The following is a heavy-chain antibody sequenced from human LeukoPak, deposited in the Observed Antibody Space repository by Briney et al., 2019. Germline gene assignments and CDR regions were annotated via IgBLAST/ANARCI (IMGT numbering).Heavy chain of an antibody. Sequence: GGSLRLSCAASGFTFSNHGMNWVRQAPGKGLEWVSGISPSGDITYYVDSVKGRFTISRDNSKNTVYLQMNSLRAEDTAVYYCARRAGAYSHPYDYWGQGTLVTVSS. CDR3: ARRAGAYSHPYDY. CDR2: ISPSGDIT. V-gene: IGHV3-23*01. J-gene: IGHJ4*02. D-gene: IGHD4/OR15-4a*01. CDR1: GFTFSNHG.